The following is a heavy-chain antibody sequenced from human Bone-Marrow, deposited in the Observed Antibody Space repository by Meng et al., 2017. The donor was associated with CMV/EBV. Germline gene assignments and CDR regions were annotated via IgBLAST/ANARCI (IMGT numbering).Heavy chain of an antibody. CDR1: YTFTSYG. Sequence: YTFTSYGSSWVRQAPGQGLEWMGWISAYNGNTNYAQKLQGRVTMTTDTSTSTAYMELRSLRSDDTAVYYCARDDSVVVPAANNWFNPWGQGTLVTVSS. J-gene: IGHJ5*02. D-gene: IGHD2-2*01. CDR2: ISAYNGNT. V-gene: IGHV1-18*01. CDR3: ARDDSVVVPAANNWFNP.